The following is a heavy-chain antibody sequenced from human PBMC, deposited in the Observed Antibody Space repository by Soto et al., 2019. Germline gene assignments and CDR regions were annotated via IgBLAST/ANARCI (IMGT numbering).Heavy chain of an antibody. V-gene: IGHV1-69*02. CDR2: IIPMLTVT. J-gene: IGHJ3*01. CDR1: GGTFNTYT. D-gene: IGHD2-2*01. CDR3: SIGSWSAETFDV. Sequence: QVHLIQSGAEVKKPGSSVKVYCKAAGGTFNTYTLFWVRQAPGHGLEWMGRIIPMLTVTNSAQKFQGRLTLTADKSTGTAFMELTSLRSDDTAVYYCSIGSWSAETFDVWGQGTMVTVSS.